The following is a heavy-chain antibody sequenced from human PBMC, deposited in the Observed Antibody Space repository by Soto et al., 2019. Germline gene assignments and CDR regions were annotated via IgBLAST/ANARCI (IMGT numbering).Heavy chain of an antibody. CDR2: IIPIFGTA. J-gene: IGHJ5*02. D-gene: IGHD2-2*02. Sequence: ASVKVSCKASGGTFSSYAINWVRQAPGQGLEWMGGIIPIFGTANYAQKFQGRVTITADKSTSTAYMELSSLRSEDTAVYYCARVGGSYCSSTSCYSWFDPWGQGTLVTVSS. CDR1: GGTFSSYA. CDR3: ARVGGSYCSSTSCYSWFDP. V-gene: IGHV1-69*06.